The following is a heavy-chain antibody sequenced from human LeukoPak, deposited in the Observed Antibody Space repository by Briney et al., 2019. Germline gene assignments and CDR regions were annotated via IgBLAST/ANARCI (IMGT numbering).Heavy chain of an antibody. Sequence: AASVKVSCKASGYTFTGCYMHWVRQAPGRGLEWMGWINPNSGGTNYAQKLQGRVTMTTDTSTSTAYMELRSLRSDDTAVYYCTRNREYSGSYSFHYWGQGTLVTVSS. D-gene: IGHD1-26*01. V-gene: IGHV1-2*02. CDR3: TRNREYSGSYSFHY. CDR1: GYTFTGCY. J-gene: IGHJ4*02. CDR2: INPNSGGT.